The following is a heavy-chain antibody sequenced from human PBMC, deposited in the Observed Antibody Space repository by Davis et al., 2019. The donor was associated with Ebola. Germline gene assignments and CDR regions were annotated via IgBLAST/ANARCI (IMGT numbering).Heavy chain of an antibody. CDR3: AATKGDPIAVAGFDY. J-gene: IGHJ4*02. CDR1: GFTFTSSA. Sequence: AASAKVSCKASGFTFTSSAVQCVRQARGQRLEGIGWIVVGSGNTNYAQKFQERVTITRDMSTSTAYMELSSLRSEDTAAYYCAATKGDPIAVAGFDYWGQGTLVTVSS. CDR2: IVVGSGNT. D-gene: IGHD6-19*01. V-gene: IGHV1-58*01.